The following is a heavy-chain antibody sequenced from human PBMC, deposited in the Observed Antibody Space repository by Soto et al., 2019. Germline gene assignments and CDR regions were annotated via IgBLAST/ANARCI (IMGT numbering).Heavy chain of an antibody. CDR3: AMTYYYGSGRYRAQRYYFDY. CDR2: IYYSGTT. V-gene: IGHV4-39*02. D-gene: IGHD3-10*01. Sequence: SETLSLTCTVSGDSISSSNYYWGWIRQPPGKGLEWIANIYYSGTTYYNPSLKSRVAISVDTSKNHFSLKLSSVTAADTAVYYCAMTYYYGSGRYRAQRYYFDYWGQGTLVTVSS. J-gene: IGHJ4*02. CDR1: GDSISSSNYY.